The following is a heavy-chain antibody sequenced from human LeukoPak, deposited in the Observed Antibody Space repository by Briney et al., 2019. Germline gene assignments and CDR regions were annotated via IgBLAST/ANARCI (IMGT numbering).Heavy chain of an antibody. CDR3: ARRSSSWGFYYYYYYMDV. CDR2: MNPNSGNT. D-gene: IGHD6-6*01. Sequence: ASVKVSCKASGYTFTSYDINWVRQATGQGLEWMGWMNPNSGNTGYAQKFQGRVTMTRNTSISTAYMELSSLRSEDTAVYYCARRSSSWGFYYYYYYMDVWGKGTTVTVSS. CDR1: GYTFTSYD. J-gene: IGHJ6*03. V-gene: IGHV1-8*01.